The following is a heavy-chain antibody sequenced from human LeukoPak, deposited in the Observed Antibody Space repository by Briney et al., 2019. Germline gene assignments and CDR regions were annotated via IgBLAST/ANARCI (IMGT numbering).Heavy chain of an antibody. CDR2: INHSGST. D-gene: IGHD2-21*02. J-gene: IGHJ5*02. V-gene: IGHV4-34*01. Sequence: SETLSLTCAVYGGSFSGYYWSWIRQPPGKGLEWIGEINHSGSTNYNPSLKSRVTISVDTSKNQFSLKLSSVTAADTAVYYCARTLHIVVVTAHDPRRRFDPWGQGTRVTVSS. CDR3: ARTLHIVVVTAHDPRRRFDP. CDR1: GGSFSGYY.